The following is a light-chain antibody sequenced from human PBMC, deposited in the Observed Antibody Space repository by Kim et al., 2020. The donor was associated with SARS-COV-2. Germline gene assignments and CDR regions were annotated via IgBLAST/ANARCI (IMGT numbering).Light chain of an antibody. CDR2: YDS. CDR3: QVWDSSSDHPRV. CDR1: NIGSKS. J-gene: IGLJ3*02. Sequence: PGKTARSTCGGNNIGSKSVHWYQQKPGQATVLVIYYDSDRPSGIPERFSGSNSGNTATLTISRVEAGDEADYYCQVWDSSSDHPRVFGGGTQLTVL. V-gene: IGLV3-21*04.